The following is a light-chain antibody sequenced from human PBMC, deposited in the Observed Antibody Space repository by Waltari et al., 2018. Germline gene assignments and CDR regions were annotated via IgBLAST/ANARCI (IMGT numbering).Light chain of an antibody. Sequence: SYELTQPPSMPVSPGQKASITCPGDKLGDKYACWYQQKPGQSPVLVIYQDSKRPPGIPERFSGSNSGNTATLTISGTQAMDEADYYCQAWDSSTVVFGGGTKLTVL. V-gene: IGLV3-1*01. CDR2: QDS. CDR1: KLGDKY. CDR3: QAWDSSTVV. J-gene: IGLJ2*01.